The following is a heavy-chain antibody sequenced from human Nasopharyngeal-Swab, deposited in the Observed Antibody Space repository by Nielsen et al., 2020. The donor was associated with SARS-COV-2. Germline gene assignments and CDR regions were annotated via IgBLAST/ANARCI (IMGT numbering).Heavy chain of an antibody. V-gene: IGHV3-33*01. J-gene: IGHJ4*02. Sequence: GGSLRLSCAASGFTFSNYGMHWVRQAPGKGLEWLAVIWYDGSNKYYADSVKGRFTISRDNSKNTVYLQMNSLRTEDTAVYYCAAAPSGDYGGYWGQETLVTVSS. D-gene: IGHD4-23*01. CDR3: AAAPSGDYGGY. CDR2: IWYDGSNK. CDR1: GFTFSNYG.